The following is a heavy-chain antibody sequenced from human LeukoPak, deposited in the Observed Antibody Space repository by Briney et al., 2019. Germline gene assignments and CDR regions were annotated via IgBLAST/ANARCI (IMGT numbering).Heavy chain of an antibody. J-gene: IGHJ4*02. CDR2: IHTNGNT. Sequence: SETLSLTCTVSGGSISTHYWSWIRQPAGKGLEWIGRIHTNGNTNYNPSLKSRVTMSVDMSKNQFSLKLNSVTAADTAVYYCASVPRYDGNYFFDSWGQGTLVTVSS. CDR1: GGSISTHY. D-gene: IGHD4-23*01. CDR3: ASVPRYDGNYFFDS. V-gene: IGHV4-4*07.